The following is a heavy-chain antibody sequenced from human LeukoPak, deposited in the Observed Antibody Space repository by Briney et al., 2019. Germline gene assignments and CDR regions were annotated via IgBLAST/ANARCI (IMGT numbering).Heavy chain of an antibody. CDR3: ARDSPLGTYGSGSYLDY. CDR2: IWYDGSNK. J-gene: IGHJ4*02. D-gene: IGHD3-10*01. CDR1: GFTFSSYG. Sequence: PGGSLRLSCAASGFTFSSYGLHWVRQAPGKGLEWVAVIWYDGSNKYYADSVKGRFTISRDNSKNTLYLQMNSLRAEDTAVYYCARDSPLGTYGSGSYLDYWGQGTLATVSS. V-gene: IGHV3-33*01.